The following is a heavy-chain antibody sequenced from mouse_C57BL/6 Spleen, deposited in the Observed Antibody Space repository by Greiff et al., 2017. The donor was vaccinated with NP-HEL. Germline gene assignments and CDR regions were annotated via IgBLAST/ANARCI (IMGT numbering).Heavy chain of an antibody. CDR3: ARGGYYGSTPFAY. V-gene: IGHV1-50*01. J-gene: IGHJ3*01. D-gene: IGHD1-1*01. CDR2: IDPSDSYT. Sequence: QVQLQQPGAELVKPGASVKLSCKASGYTFTSYWMQWVKQRPGQGLEWIGEIDPSDSYTNYNQKFKGKATLTVDTSSSTAYMQLSSLTSEDSAVYYCARGGYYGSTPFAYWGQGTLVTVSA. CDR1: GYTFTSYW.